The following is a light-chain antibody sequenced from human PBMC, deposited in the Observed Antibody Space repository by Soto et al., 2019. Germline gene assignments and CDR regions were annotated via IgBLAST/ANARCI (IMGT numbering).Light chain of an antibody. Sequence: DIVMTQSPDSLAVSLGETATINCKSSRSVLYNSNNKNYFAWFQQKPGQPPRLLLYWASTRESGVPDRFSGSGSGTDFTLTISSLQAEDAAVYYCQQYYTTPRTFGQGTKLEIK. J-gene: IGKJ2*01. CDR2: WAS. V-gene: IGKV4-1*01. CDR1: RSVLYNSNNKNY. CDR3: QQYYTTPRT.